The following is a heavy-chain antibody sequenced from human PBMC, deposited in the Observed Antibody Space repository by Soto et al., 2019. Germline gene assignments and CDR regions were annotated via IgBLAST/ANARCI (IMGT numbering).Heavy chain of an antibody. D-gene: IGHD3-10*01. CDR3: ATRYGSGHDY. V-gene: IGHV4-59*08. J-gene: IGHJ4*02. CDR2: IYYSGST. Sequence: QVQLQESGPGLVKPSETLSVTCTVSGGSISSYYWSWIRQPPGKGLEWIGYIYYSGSTNYNPSLKGRVTISVDTSKNQFSLKLSSVTAADTSGYYCATRYGSGHDYWGQRTLVTVSS. CDR1: GGSISSYY.